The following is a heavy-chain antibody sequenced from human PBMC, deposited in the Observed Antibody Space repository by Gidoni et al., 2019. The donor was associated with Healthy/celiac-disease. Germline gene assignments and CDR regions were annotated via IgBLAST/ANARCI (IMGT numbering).Heavy chain of an antibody. CDR2: ISWNSGSI. V-gene: IGHV3-9*01. D-gene: IGHD6-6*01. CDR3: AKDMAARPSAAFDI. Sequence: EVQLVESGGGLVQPGRSLRLSCAASGFTFADYAMHWVRQAPGKGLEWVSGISWNSGSIGYADSVKGRFTISRDNAKNSLYLQMNSLRAEDTALYYCAKDMAARPSAAFDIWGQGTMVTVSS. J-gene: IGHJ3*02. CDR1: GFTFADYA.